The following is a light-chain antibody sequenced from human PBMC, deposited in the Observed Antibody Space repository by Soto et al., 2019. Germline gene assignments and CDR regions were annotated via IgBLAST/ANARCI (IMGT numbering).Light chain of an antibody. CDR3: QQRSNWPG. J-gene: IGKJ4*02. CDR1: QSVSSY. Sequence: EIVLTQSPATLSLSPGERATLSCRASQSVSSYLAWYQQKPGQAPRLLIYDASNRATGIPARFSGSGSGTDFTLTISSLEHEDCAVYYCQQRSNWPGFGGGTKVEIK. CDR2: DAS. V-gene: IGKV3-11*01.